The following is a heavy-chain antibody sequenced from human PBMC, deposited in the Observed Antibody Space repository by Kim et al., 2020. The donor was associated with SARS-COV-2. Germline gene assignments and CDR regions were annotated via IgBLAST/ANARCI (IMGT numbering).Heavy chain of an antibody. CDR3: ARVHSIAVTYYYYGMEV. Sequence: ASVKFSCKASGYTFTSYAMNWVRQAPGQGLEWMGWINTNTGNPTYAQGFTGRFVFSLDTSVSTAYLQISSLQAEDTAVYYCARVHSIAVTYYYYGMEVWVQGTTVTVSS. CDR1: GYTFTSYA. CDR2: INTNTGNP. D-gene: IGHD6-19*01. V-gene: IGHV7-4-1*02. J-gene: IGHJ6*02.